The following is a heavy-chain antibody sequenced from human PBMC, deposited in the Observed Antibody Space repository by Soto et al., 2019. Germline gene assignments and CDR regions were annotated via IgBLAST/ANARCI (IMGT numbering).Heavy chain of an antibody. CDR3: AKDSNKYSSSLRGRYFDY. Sequence: EVQLLESGGGLVQRGGSLRLSCAASGFPFSSNVWHWFRQAPGKGLEGVSGISGGGSNTFYADSVKGRFTISRDNSKNTLLLQMNSLGAEDTAVYYCAKDSNKYSSSLRGRYFDYWGQGIVVTVSS. CDR1: GFPFSSNV. V-gene: IGHV3-23*01. CDR2: ISGGGSNT. J-gene: IGHJ4*02. D-gene: IGHD4-4*01.